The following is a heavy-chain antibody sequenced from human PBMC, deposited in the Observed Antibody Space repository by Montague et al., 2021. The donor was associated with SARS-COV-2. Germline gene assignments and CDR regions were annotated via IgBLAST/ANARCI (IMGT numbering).Heavy chain of an antibody. CDR3: ARGSGWMGNAFDI. J-gene: IGHJ3*02. V-gene: IGHV4-59*01. D-gene: IGHD6-19*01. CDR1: GGSISSYY. Sequence: SETLSLTCTVSGGSISSYYWSWIRQPPGKGLEWIGYIYYSGSTNYNPSLKSRVTISVDTSKNQFSLKLSPVTAADTAVYYCARGSGWMGNAFDIRGQGTMVTVSS. CDR2: IYYSGST.